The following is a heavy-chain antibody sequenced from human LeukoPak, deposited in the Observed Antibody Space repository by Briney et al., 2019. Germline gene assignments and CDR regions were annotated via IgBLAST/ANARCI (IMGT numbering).Heavy chain of an antibody. V-gene: IGHV4-59*08. Sequence: PSETLSLTCTVSGGSISSYYWSWIRQPPGKGLEWIGYIYYSGSINYNPSLKSRVTISVDTSKNQFSLKLSSVTAADTAVYYCARTRGYSYGYFGYWGQGTLVTVSS. CDR3: ARTRGYSYGYFGY. CDR2: IYYSGSI. CDR1: GGSISSYY. D-gene: IGHD5-18*01. J-gene: IGHJ4*02.